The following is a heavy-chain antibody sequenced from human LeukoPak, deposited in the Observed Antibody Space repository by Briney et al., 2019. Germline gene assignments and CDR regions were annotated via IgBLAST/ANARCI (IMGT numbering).Heavy chain of an antibody. J-gene: IGHJ5*02. V-gene: IGHV5-51*01. CDR3: ARLGNWFDP. CDR1: GYSFTTYW. CDR2: IYPGDSDT. Sequence: GESLKISGKASGYSFTTYWIGWVRQMPGKGLEWMAFIYPGDSDTRYNPSFQGQVTISADKSISTAYLQWNSLKASDTAMYYCARLGNWFDPWGQGTLVTVSS.